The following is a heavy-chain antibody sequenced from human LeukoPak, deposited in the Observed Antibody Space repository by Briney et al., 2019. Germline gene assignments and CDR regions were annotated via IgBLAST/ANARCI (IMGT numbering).Heavy chain of an antibody. CDR1: GYTFTSYG. CDR2: ISAYNGNT. Sequence: ASVKISCKASGYTFTSYGISWVRQAPGQGLEWMGWISAYNGNTNYAQKLQGRVTMTTDTSTSTAYMELRSLRSDDTAVYYCARVLDILTGYYIDYWGQGTLVTVSS. J-gene: IGHJ4*02. V-gene: IGHV1-18*01. D-gene: IGHD3-9*01. CDR3: ARVLDILTGYYIDY.